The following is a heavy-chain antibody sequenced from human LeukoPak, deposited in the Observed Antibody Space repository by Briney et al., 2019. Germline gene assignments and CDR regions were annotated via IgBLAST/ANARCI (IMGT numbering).Heavy chain of an antibody. CDR1: GFTFSSYA. V-gene: IGHV3-23*01. CDR2: LSGSGDST. Sequence: GGSLRLSCAASGFTFSSYAMSWVCQAPGKGLEGVSTLSGSGDSTYYADSVKGRFTISRDNSKNTLYLQMNSLRAEDTAVYHCARPDYGGDFYYFDYWGQGTLVTVSS. J-gene: IGHJ4*02. D-gene: IGHD4-23*01. CDR3: ARPDYGGDFYYFDY.